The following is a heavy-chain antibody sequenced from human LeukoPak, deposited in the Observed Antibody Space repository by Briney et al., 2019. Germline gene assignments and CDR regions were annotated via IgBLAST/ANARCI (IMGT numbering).Heavy chain of an antibody. CDR3: AKDPNGDYVGAFDF. CDR1: GFTFSNYA. CDR2: IGGGGGNI. Sequence: GGSLRLSCAASGFTFSNYAMIWVRQAPGEGLEWVSAIGGGGGNIYYAESVKGRFTISRDNSKNTLFLQMNSLRGDDTAVYYCAKDPNGDYVGAFDFWGQGTMVSVSS. V-gene: IGHV3-23*01. J-gene: IGHJ3*01. D-gene: IGHD4-17*01.